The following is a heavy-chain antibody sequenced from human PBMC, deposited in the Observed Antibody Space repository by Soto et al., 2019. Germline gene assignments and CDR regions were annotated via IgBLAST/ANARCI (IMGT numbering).Heavy chain of an antibody. D-gene: IGHD3-22*01. CDR2: IKQDGSDK. CDR3: ARDGNFYDTSGFYSD. V-gene: IGHV3-7*03. Sequence: GGSLRLSCAASGFTFSSYWMNWVRQAPGKGLEWVANIKQDGSDKYYVDSVKGRFTISRDNAKKSLFLQMNSLRAEDTAMYYCARDGNFYDTSGFYSDRGQGTLVTVSS. J-gene: IGHJ4*02. CDR1: GFTFSSYW.